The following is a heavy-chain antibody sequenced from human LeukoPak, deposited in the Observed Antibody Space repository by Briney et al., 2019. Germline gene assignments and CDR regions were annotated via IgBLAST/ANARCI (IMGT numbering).Heavy chain of an antibody. CDR3: AKDKANYYGSGLGFDY. D-gene: IGHD3-10*01. CDR1: GFSFSTYW. J-gene: IGHJ4*02. Sequence: GGSLRLSCETSGFSFSTYWMSWVRQAPGKGLEWVSAISGSGGSTYYADSVKGRFTISRDNSKNTLYLQMNSLRAEDTAVYYCAKDKANYYGSGLGFDYWGQGTLVTVSS. CDR2: ISGSGGST. V-gene: IGHV3-23*01.